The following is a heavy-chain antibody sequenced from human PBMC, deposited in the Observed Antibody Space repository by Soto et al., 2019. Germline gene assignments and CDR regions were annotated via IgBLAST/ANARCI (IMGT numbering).Heavy chain of an antibody. CDR3: AKVSGCVGGSCYFGWCDP. D-gene: IGHD2-15*01. CDR1: GFSFSNYG. CDR2: ISYDGSNT. V-gene: IGHV3-30*18. J-gene: IGHJ5*02. Sequence: QVQLVESGGGVVQPGRSLRLSCAASGFSFSNYGMHWVRQAPGKGLEWVAVISYDGSNTTFADSLKGRFIISRDNSKNTLFLQINGLRAEDTAVDYCAKVSGCVGGSCYFGWCDPWGQGTLVTVSS.